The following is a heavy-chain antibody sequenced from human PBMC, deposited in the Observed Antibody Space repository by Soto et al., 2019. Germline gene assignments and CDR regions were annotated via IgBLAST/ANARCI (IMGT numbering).Heavy chain of an antibody. CDR3: ARDPSAYDLPSY. CDR2: IIPILGIA. J-gene: IGHJ4*02. Sequence: ASVNVSYKASGCTFHSYSISWVRQAPGQGLEWMGRIIPILGIANYAQKFQGRVTITADKATSTAYMELSSLRSENTAVYYCARDPSAYDLPSYCGQGTLVTVSS. D-gene: IGHD5-12*01. V-gene: IGHV1-69*04. CDR1: GCTFHSYS.